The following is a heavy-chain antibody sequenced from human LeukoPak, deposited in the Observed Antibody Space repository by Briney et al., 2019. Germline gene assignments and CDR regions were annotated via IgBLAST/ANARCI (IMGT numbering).Heavy chain of an antibody. CDR3: AKAVGGSYYYFDY. J-gene: IGHJ4*02. Sequence: PGGSLRLSCAASGFTFSSYAMSWVRQAPGKGLEWVSAISGSGGSTYYADSVKGRFTISRDNSKNTLYLQMSSLRAEDTAVYYCAKAVGGSYYYFDYWGQGTLVTVSS. V-gene: IGHV3-23*01. D-gene: IGHD1-26*01. CDR2: ISGSGGST. CDR1: GFTFSSYA.